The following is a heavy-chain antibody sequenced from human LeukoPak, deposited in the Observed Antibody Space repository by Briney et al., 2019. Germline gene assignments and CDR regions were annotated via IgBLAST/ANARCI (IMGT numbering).Heavy chain of an antibody. CDR3: ARLAAAGYRALDY. CDR2: INHSGST. Sequence: SETLSLTCAVYGGSFSGYYWSWIRKPPGKGLEWIGEINHSGSTNYNPSLKSRVTISVDTSKNQFSLKLSSVTAADTAVYYCARLAAAGYRALDYWGQGTLVTVSS. V-gene: IGHV4-34*01. J-gene: IGHJ4*02. CDR1: GGSFSGYY. D-gene: IGHD6-13*01.